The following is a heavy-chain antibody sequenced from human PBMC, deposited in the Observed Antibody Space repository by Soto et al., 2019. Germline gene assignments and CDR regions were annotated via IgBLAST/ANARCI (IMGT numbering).Heavy chain of an antibody. Sequence: QVHLVQSGAGVKKPGASVKVSCKGSGYGFTTYGITWVRQAPGQGLEWMAWISAHNGNTNYAQKLQGRVTVTRDTSTSTAYMELRSLGSDDTAVYYCARGRYGDYWGQGALVTVSS. CDR3: ARGRYGDY. V-gene: IGHV1-18*01. CDR1: GYGFTTYG. CDR2: ISAHNGNT. J-gene: IGHJ4*02. D-gene: IGHD1-1*01.